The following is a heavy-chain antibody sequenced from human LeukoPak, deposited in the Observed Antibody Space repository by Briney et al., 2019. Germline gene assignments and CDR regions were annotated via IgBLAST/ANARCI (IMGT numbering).Heavy chain of an antibody. Sequence: GGPLRLSCAAPGSTVRSNYISWVRQAPGKGLEWVSMIYSDGSIFHADSVKGRFTMSRDNSRNTLDLQMNSLRVEDTAVYFCARDRRRLRGMNGDGDAFDIWGQGTMVTVSS. CDR1: GSTVRSNY. CDR2: IYSDGSI. J-gene: IGHJ3*02. V-gene: IGHV3-53*01. D-gene: IGHD1-1*01. CDR3: ARDRRRLRGMNGDGDAFDI.